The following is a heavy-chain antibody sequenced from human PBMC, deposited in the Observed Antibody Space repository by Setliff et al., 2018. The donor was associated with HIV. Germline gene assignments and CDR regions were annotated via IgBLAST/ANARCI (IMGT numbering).Heavy chain of an antibody. V-gene: IGHV3-66*01. CDR3: ATQLRRGYSYGSLFDY. CDR1: GFTFSSYS. CDR2: IYGGGST. Sequence: GGSLRLSCAASGFTFSSYSMNWVRQAPGKGLEWVSVIYGGGSTNYADSVKGRFTISTDNSKNTLYLQMNSLRAEDTAVYYCATQLRRGYSYGSLFDYWGQGTLVTVPQ. D-gene: IGHD5-18*01. J-gene: IGHJ4*02.